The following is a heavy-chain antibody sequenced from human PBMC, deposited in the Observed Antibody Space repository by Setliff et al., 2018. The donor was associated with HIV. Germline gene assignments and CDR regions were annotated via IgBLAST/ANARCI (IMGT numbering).Heavy chain of an antibody. D-gene: IGHD3-9*01. CDR1: GGTFSSYA. V-gene: IGHV1-69*13. J-gene: IGHJ5*02. CDR2: IIPIYGTP. Sequence: ASVKVSCKASGGTFSSYAITWVRQAPGQGPEWMGGIIPIYGTPNYAQRFQGGVTITADESTSTAYMDLSSLTSDDTAGYYCATSPRGTYYDILSGRPRGWFDPWGQGTLVTVSS. CDR3: ATSPRGTYYDILSGRPRGWFDP.